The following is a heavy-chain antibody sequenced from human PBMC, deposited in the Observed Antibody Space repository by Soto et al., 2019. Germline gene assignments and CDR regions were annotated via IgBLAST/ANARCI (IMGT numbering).Heavy chain of an antibody. CDR3: ARVLYCSGGSCYYTFDY. CDR1: GGSISSTNW. Sequence: SETLSLTCAVSGGSISSTNWWTWVRQPPGKGLEWIGEIYHSGSTNYNPSLKSRVTISVDKSKNQFSLKLSSVTAADTAVYYCARVLYCSGGSCYYTFDYWGQRTLVTVSS. D-gene: IGHD2-15*01. CDR2: IYHSGST. J-gene: IGHJ4*02. V-gene: IGHV4-4*02.